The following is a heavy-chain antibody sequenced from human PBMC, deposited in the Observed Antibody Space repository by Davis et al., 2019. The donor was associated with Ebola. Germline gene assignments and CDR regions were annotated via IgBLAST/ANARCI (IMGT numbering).Heavy chain of an antibody. CDR3: ARGQRIFGVVMKYFQH. D-gene: IGHD3-3*01. V-gene: IGHV1-8*02. CDR1: GGTFSSYA. J-gene: IGHJ1*01. Sequence: ASVKVSCKASGGTFSSYAISWVRQAPGQGLEWMGWIIAYNGNTNYAQKLQGRVTMTRNTSISTAYMELSSLRSEDTAVYYCARGQRIFGVVMKYFQHWGQGTLVTVSS. CDR2: IIAYNGNT.